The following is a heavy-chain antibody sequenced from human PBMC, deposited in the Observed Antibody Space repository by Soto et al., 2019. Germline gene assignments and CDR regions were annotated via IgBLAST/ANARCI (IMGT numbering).Heavy chain of an antibody. CDR2: ISAYNGNT. Sequence: QVQLVQSGAEVKKPGAAVKVSCKASGYTFTSYGISWVRQAPGQGLEWMGWISAYNGNTNYAQNLQGRVTMTTDTSTRTAYMELRSLRSDDTAVYYCARYIPHDYGDYGDAFELWCQGTMVTVSS. CDR3: ARYIPHDYGDYGDAFEL. CDR1: GYTFTSYG. V-gene: IGHV1-18*01. J-gene: IGHJ3*01. D-gene: IGHD4-17*01.